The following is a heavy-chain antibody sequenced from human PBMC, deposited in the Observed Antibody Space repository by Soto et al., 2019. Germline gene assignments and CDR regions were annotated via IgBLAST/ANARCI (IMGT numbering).Heavy chain of an antibody. Sequence: QVHLVQSGAEVKKPGASVKVSCKASGYTFTNYGISWVRQAPGHGPEWMGWISGYNGNTKYAQTLQGRVTMTTDTSTNTAYMELRSLRSDDTAVYYCARGGSSWSAEFYQHWGQGTLVIVSS. V-gene: IGHV1-18*01. D-gene: IGHD6-13*01. CDR3: ARGGSSWSAEFYQH. CDR2: ISGYNGNT. CDR1: GYTFTNYG. J-gene: IGHJ1*01.